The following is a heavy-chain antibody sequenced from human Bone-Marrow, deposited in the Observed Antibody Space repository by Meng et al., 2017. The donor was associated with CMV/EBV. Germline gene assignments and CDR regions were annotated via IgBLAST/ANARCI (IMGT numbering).Heavy chain of an antibody. Sequence: SQTLSLTCAVYGGSFSGYYWSWIRQPPGKGPEWIGEINHSGSTNYNPSLKSRVTISVDTSKNQFSLKLSSVTAADTAVYYCARGRLGISRLRYYGMDVWGQGTTVTVSS. D-gene: IGHD7-27*01. CDR2: INHSGST. CDR1: GGSFSGYY. J-gene: IGHJ6*02. V-gene: IGHV4-34*01. CDR3: ARGRLGISRLRYYGMDV.